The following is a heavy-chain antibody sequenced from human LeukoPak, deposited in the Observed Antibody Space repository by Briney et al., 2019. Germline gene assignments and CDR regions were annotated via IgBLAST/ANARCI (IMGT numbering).Heavy chain of an antibody. CDR3: ARGGLSIMGY. V-gene: IGHV3-23*01. D-gene: IGHD2/OR15-2a*01. Sequence: GGSLRLSCAASGFTFSSYAMSWVRQAPGKGLEWVSAISGSGGSTHYADSVKGRFTISRDNARNSLYLQMNSLRAEDTAVYFCARGGLSIMGYWGQGTLVTVSS. CDR2: ISGSGGST. J-gene: IGHJ4*02. CDR1: GFTFSSYA.